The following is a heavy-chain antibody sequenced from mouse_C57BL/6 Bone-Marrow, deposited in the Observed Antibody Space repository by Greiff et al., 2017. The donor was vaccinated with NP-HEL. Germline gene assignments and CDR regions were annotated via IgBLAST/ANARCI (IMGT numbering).Heavy chain of an antibody. V-gene: IGHV1-9*01. CDR3: ARVYYYGSSYFYYYAMDY. J-gene: IGHJ4*01. CDR2: ILPGSGST. D-gene: IGHD1-1*01. Sequence: VQLQQSGAELMKPGASVKLSCKATGYTFTGYWIEWVKQRPGHGLEWIGEILPGSGSTNYNEKFKGKATFTADTSSNTAYLQLSSLTTEDSAIYYCARVYYYGSSYFYYYAMDYWGQGTSVTVSS. CDR1: GYTFTGYW.